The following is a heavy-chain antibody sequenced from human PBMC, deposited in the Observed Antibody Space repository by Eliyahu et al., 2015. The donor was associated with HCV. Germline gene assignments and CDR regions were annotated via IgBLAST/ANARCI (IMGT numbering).Heavy chain of an antibody. CDR1: GGTFSSYA. CDR2: IIPIFGTA. Sequence: EVKKPGSSVKVSCKASGGTFSSYAISWVRQAPGQGLEWMGGIIPIFGTANYAQKFQGRVTITADESTSTAQMELSSPGSEDTAVYYCASPHEVATTYYYYGMDVWGQGTTVTVSS. J-gene: IGHJ6*02. D-gene: IGHD5-12*01. V-gene: IGHV1-69*01. CDR3: ASPHEVATTYYYYGMDV.